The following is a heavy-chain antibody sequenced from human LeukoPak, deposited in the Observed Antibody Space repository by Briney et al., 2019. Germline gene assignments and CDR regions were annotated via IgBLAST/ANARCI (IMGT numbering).Heavy chain of an antibody. V-gene: IGHV4-59*01. D-gene: IGHD6-19*01. CDR1: GGSISSYY. Sequence: SETLSLTCTVSGGSISSYYWSWIRQPPGKGLEWIGYIYYSGSTNYNPSLKSRVTISVDTSKNQFSLKLSSVTAADTAVYYCARDHAVAGSNWFDPWGQGTLVTVSS. J-gene: IGHJ5*02. CDR3: ARDHAVAGSNWFDP. CDR2: IYYSGST.